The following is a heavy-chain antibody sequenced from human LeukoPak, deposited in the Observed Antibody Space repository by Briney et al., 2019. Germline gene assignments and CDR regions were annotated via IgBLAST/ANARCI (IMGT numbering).Heavy chain of an antibody. V-gene: IGHV3-11*01. CDR1: GFNLRDFQ. D-gene: IGHD6-6*01. CDR3: ARGAARPGFVDY. Sequence: GSPKLFCAASGFNLRDFQMAWNRQAPGKGLEWGSYISSSGSTIYYADSVKGRFTISRDNAKNSLCLQMNSLRAEDTAVYYCARGAARPGFVDYWGQGTLVTVSS. J-gene: IGHJ4*02. CDR2: ISSSGSTI.